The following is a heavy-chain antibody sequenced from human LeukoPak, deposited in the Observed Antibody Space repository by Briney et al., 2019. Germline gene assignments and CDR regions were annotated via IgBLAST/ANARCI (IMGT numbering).Heavy chain of an antibody. V-gene: IGHV3-30-3*01. CDR2: ISYDGSNR. J-gene: IGHJ4*02. CDR3: AKDHITMVRGEEYYFDY. D-gene: IGHD3-10*01. Sequence: GGSLRLSCAASGFTFSSYAMHWVRQAPGKGLEWVAVISYDGSNRYYADSVKGRFTISRDNSKNTLYLQMNSLGAEDTAVYYCAKDHITMVRGEEYYFDYWGQGTLVTVSS. CDR1: GFTFSSYA.